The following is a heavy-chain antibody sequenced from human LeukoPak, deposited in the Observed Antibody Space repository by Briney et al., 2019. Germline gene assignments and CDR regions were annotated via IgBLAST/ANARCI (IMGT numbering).Heavy chain of an antibody. D-gene: IGHD6-6*01. J-gene: IGHJ4*02. CDR1: GFTFSSYA. V-gene: IGHV3-23*01. CDR3: ARWPYSSSYYFDY. Sequence: GGSLRLSCAASGFTFSSYAINWVRQSPGKGLEWVSAISGSGGNTYYADSVKGRFTLSRDNAKNSLYLQMNSLRAEDTAVYYCARWPYSSSYYFDYWGQGTLVTVSS. CDR2: ISGSGGNT.